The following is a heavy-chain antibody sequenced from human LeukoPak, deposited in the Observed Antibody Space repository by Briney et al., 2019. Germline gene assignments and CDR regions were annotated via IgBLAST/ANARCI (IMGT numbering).Heavy chain of an antibody. J-gene: IGHJ4*02. D-gene: IGHD6-19*01. CDR1: GFTLSSYA. Sequence: GGSLRLSCAASGFTLSSYAMSWVRQAPGKGLEWVSGINWNGGSTGYADSVKGRFTISRDNAKNSLYLQMNSLRAEDTALYYCARSPIGRIAVAGTSFFDYWGQGTLVTVSS. V-gene: IGHV3-20*04. CDR2: INWNGGST. CDR3: ARSPIGRIAVAGTSFFDY.